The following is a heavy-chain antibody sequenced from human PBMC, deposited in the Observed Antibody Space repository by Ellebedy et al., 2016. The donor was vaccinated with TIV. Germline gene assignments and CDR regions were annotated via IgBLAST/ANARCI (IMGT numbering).Heavy chain of an antibody. CDR2: ISGSGAAT. Sequence: GESLKISCAAYGFTFDNYAMSWVRQAPGKGLEWVSSISGSGAATYYADSVKGRFAISRDNFKNTLSLQMESLRAEDTAVYYCAKDPALVYDTSYYYLDFWGQGTLVSVSS. CDR1: GFTFDNYA. J-gene: IGHJ4*02. V-gene: IGHV3-23*01. CDR3: AKDPALVYDTSYYYLDF. D-gene: IGHD3-22*01.